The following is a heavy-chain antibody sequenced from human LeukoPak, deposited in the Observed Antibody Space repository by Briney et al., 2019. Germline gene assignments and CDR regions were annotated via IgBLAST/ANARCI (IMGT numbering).Heavy chain of an antibody. CDR3: ARDQGTVTTFFGWFDP. CDR2: IYYSGST. J-gene: IGHJ5*02. CDR1: GGSISSYY. V-gene: IGHV4-59*01. Sequence: SETLSLTCTVSGGSISSYYWSWIRQPPGKGLEWIGYIYYSGSTNYNPSLKSRVTISVDTSKNQFSLKLSSVTAADTAVYYCARDQGTVTTFFGWFDPWGQGTLVTVSS. D-gene: IGHD4-17*01.